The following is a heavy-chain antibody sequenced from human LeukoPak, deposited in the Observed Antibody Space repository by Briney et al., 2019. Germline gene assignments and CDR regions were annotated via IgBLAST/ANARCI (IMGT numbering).Heavy chain of an antibody. D-gene: IGHD3-9*01. V-gene: IGHV3-30*02. CDR1: EFTFSSYG. Sequence: PGGSLRLSCAASEFTFSSYGMHWVRQAPGKGLEWVAFIRFDGSNKYYADSVKGRFTISRDNSKHTLYLQMNSLRAEDTAVYYCTADVWDEELRYFAPFDYWGQGTLVTVSS. J-gene: IGHJ4*02. CDR2: IRFDGSNK. CDR3: TADVWDEELRYFAPFDY.